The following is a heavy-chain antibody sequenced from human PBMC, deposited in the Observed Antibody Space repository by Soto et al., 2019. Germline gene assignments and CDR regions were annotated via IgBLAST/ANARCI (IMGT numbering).Heavy chain of an antibody. J-gene: IGHJ6*03. CDR2: IKSKTDGGTT. V-gene: IGHV3-15*01. D-gene: IGHD2-2*03. CDR1: GFTFSNAW. Sequence: GGSLRLSCAASGFTFSNAWMSWVRQAPGKGLEWVGRIKSKTDGGTTDYAAPVKGRFTISRDDSKNTLYLQMNSLKTEDTAVYYCTTDRVGHCSSTSCSHYYYYYYMDVWGKGTTVTVSS. CDR3: TTDRVGHCSSTSCSHYYYYYYMDV.